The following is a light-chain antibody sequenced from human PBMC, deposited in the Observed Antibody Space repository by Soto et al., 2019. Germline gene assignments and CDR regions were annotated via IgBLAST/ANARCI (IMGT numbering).Light chain of an antibody. J-gene: IGKJ4*01. Sequence: EIVLTQSPGTLSLSPGERATLSCRARQRVSSRYLAWYQQKPGQAPRLLIYGASSRATGIPDRFSGSGSGTDFTLTISRLEPEDFAVYYCQQYGSSPLTFGGGTKVDSK. V-gene: IGKV3-20*01. CDR3: QQYGSSPLT. CDR2: GAS. CDR1: QRVSSRY.